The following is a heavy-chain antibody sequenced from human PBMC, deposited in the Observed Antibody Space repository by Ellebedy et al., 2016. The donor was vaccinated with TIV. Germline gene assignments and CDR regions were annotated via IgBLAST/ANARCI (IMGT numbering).Heavy chain of an antibody. Sequence: MPSETLSLTCSVSGGSLSSTRYYWAWIRQPPGKGLEYIGSVYYSGSPYYSPSFQGQVTISADKSITTAYLQWSSLKASDTAMYYCARAITVDYWYINLWGRGTLVTVSS. CDR2: VYYSGSP. CDR3: ARAITVDYWYINL. CDR1: GGSLSSTRYY. V-gene: IGHV4-39*07. D-gene: IGHD3-10*01. J-gene: IGHJ2*01.